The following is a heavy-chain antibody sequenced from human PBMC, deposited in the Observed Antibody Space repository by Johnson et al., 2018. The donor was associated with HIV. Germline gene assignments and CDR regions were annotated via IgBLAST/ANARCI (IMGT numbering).Heavy chain of an antibody. CDR2: ISTTGVST. Sequence: VQLVESGGGLVQPGESLRLSCVASGFTFSQYAMHWVRQAPGKGLEYVSAISTTGVSTYYADSVRGRFTISRDNPKKTLYLQMNSLRAEDTAVYYCARGGPYDSGIIDAFDIWGQGTMVTVSS. D-gene: IGHD3-10*01. CDR3: ARGGPYDSGIIDAFDI. V-gene: IGHV3-64*07. CDR1: GFTFSQYA. J-gene: IGHJ3*02.